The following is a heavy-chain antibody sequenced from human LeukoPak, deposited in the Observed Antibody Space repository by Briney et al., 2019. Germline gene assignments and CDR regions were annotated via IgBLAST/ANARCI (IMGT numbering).Heavy chain of an antibody. CDR3: ARSTNSGYGFMPTFDY. CDR1: GDSVSSNSAA. Sequence: SQTLSLTCAISGDSVSSNSAAWNWIRQSPSRGLEWLGRTYYRSKWYNDYAVSVKSRITINPDTSKNQFSLQLNSVTPEDTAVYYCARSTNSGYGFMPTFDYWGQGTLVTVSS. J-gene: IGHJ4*02. V-gene: IGHV6-1*01. CDR2: TYYRSKWYN. D-gene: IGHD5-12*01.